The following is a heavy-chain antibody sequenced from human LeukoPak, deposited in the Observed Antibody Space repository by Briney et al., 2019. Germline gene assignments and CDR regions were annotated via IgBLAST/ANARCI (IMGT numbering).Heavy chain of an antibody. CDR1: GLTFSSYS. V-gene: IGHV3-23*01. Sequence: GGSLRLSCAASGLTFSSYSMSWVRQAPGKGLEWVSAITRSGGSTYHVDSVKGRFTISRDNSKNTLYLQMNSLIAEDTAVYYCAKDQIAAAGTRDLFDYWGQGTLVTVSS. D-gene: IGHD6-13*01. CDR3: AKDQIAAAGTRDLFDY. CDR2: ITRSGGST. J-gene: IGHJ4*02.